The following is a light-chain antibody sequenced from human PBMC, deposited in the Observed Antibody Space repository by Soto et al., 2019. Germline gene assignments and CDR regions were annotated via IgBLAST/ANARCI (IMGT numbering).Light chain of an antibody. CDR2: EVS. V-gene: IGLV2-14*01. J-gene: IGLJ3*02. CDR3: ASYTTTSTWV. CDR1: SSDVGAYNT. Sequence: QSVLTQPASVSGSPGQSITISCTGTSSDVGAYNTVSWYQHRPGKAPKFMIYEVSNRPSGVSDRFSGSKSGNTASLTISGLQAEDEAHYFCASYTTTSTWVFGGGTKLTVL.